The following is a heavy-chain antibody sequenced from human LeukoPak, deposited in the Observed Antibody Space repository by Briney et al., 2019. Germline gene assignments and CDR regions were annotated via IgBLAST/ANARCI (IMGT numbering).Heavy chain of an antibody. CDR3: ARDRPGRYCSSTRCYMAPLFDP. V-gene: IGHV1-69*13. J-gene: IGHJ5*02. CDR2: IIPILGTA. CDR1: RGTFSSYA. D-gene: IGHD2-2*02. Sequence: ASVKVSCKASRGTFSSYAISWVRQAPGQGLEWMGGIIPILGTANYAQKFQGRVTITADEFTSTAYMELSSLRSEDTAVYYCARDRPGRYCSSTRCYMAPLFDPWGQGTLVTVSS.